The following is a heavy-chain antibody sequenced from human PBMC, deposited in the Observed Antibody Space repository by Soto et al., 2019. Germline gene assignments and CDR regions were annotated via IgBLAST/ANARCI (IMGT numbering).Heavy chain of an antibody. V-gene: IGHV4-39*01. CDR1: GGSIYRSGYY. CDR3: GKVLVGATGHTDSDS. Sequence: PPETLSLTCSVSGGSIYRSGYYWGWIRQPPGRGLEWIGNIDYNGVTYSNPSLKSRVTISRDTSKNQFSLKLTSVAAADTALYYCGKVLVGATGHTDSDSWGPGTLVTVS. CDR2: IDYNGVT. D-gene: IGHD2-15*01. J-gene: IGHJ4*02.